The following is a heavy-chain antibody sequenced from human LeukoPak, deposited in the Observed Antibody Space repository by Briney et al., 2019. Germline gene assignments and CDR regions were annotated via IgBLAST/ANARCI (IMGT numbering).Heavy chain of an antibody. CDR1: GYTFTGYF. CDR3: ASKEGHCSSTTCYTFDY. V-gene: IGHV1-2*02. D-gene: IGHD2-2*01. Sequence: ASVKVSCKASGYTFTGYFMHWVRQAPGQGLEWMGWINPNSGGTNYAQKFQGRVTMTRDTSISTAYMELSRLKYDDTAVYYCASKEGHCSSTTCYTFDYWGQGTLVTVSS. J-gene: IGHJ4*02. CDR2: INPNSGGT.